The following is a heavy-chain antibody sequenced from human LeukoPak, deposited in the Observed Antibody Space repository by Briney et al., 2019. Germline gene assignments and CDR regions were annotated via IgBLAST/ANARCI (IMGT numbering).Heavy chain of an antibody. CDR3: ARDLYDSTGAFDI. CDR1: GRSISSYH. CDR2: IYTSGST. Sequence: SETLSLTCTGSGRSISSYHWSWIRQPAGKGLEWIGRIYTSGSTNYNPSLKSRVTMSVDTSKNQFSLKLSSMTAADTAVYYCARDLYDSTGAFDIWGQGTMVTVSS. D-gene: IGHD3-22*01. V-gene: IGHV4-4*07. J-gene: IGHJ3*02.